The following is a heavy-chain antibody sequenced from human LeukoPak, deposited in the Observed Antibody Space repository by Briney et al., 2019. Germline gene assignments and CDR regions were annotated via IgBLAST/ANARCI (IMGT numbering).Heavy chain of an antibody. Sequence: SQTLSLTCAISGDSVSSNSAAWNWLRQSPSRGLEWLGRTYYRSKWYNDYAVSVKSRITINPDTSKNQFSLQLNSVTPEDTAVYFCERVPYSSGWSNFDYWGQGTLVTVSS. V-gene: IGHV6-1*01. CDR3: ERVPYSSGWSNFDY. J-gene: IGHJ4*02. D-gene: IGHD6-19*01. CDR1: GDSVSSNSAA. CDR2: TYYRSKWYN.